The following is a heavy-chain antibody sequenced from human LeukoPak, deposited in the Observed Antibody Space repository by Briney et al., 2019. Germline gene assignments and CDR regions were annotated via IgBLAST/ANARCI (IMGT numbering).Heavy chain of an antibody. V-gene: IGHV4-34*01. CDR3: ARGRDDYGDYVIAY. D-gene: IGHD4-17*01. J-gene: IGHJ4*02. CDR2: INHSGST. Sequence: SETLSLTCAVYGGSFSAYYWSWIRQPPGKGLEWIGEINHSGSTNYNPSLKSRVTISVDTSKNQFSLKLSFVTAADTAVYYCARGRDDYGDYVIAYWGQGNMVTVSS. CDR1: GGSFSAYY.